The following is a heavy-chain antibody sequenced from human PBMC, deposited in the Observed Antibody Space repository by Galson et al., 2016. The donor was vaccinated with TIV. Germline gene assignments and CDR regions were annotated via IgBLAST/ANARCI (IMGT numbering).Heavy chain of an antibody. CDR1: GGTFNIYA. D-gene: IGHD6-19*01. J-gene: IGHJ6*03. V-gene: IGHV1-69*13. CDR3: ARPSSSCRGCSYYYYMDV. CDR2: ILPIFGAA. Sequence: SVKVSCKASGGTFNIYAISWVRQAPGRGLEWMGGILPIFGAATYAQKFQGRVTITADESTNTAYMELSSLKSDDTAMYYCARPSSSCRGCSYYYYMDVWGKGTTVTVSS.